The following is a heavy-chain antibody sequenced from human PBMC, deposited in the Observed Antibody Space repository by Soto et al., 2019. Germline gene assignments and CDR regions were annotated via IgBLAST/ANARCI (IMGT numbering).Heavy chain of an antibody. V-gene: IGHV3-21*01. CDR3: ARVFCRGDCYSPLDY. CDR1: GFTFSNFG. Sequence: GGSLRLSCAASGFTFSNFGLNWVRQAPGTGLEWVSSISSSDKYIYYADSVKGRFTISRDNAKNSLSLQMNSLRADDTAVYYCARVFCRGDCYSPLDYWGQGTLVTVSS. J-gene: IGHJ4*02. CDR2: ISSSDKYI. D-gene: IGHD2-21*02.